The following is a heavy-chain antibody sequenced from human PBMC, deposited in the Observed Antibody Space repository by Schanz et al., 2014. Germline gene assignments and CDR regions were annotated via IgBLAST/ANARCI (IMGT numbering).Heavy chain of an antibody. V-gene: IGHV3-11*05. CDR1: GFVFGDYY. D-gene: IGHD3-10*01. Sequence: QVQVVQSGGGLVKPGGSLRLSCAASGFVFGDYYMTWIRQAPGKGLEWLSYISDSGTYTNYADSVKGRFTISRDNSKNTLYLQMNSLRAEDTALYYCAKGSRSGSKVMDVWGKGTTVTVSS. CDR3: AKGSRSGSKVMDV. J-gene: IGHJ6*03. CDR2: ISDSGTYT.